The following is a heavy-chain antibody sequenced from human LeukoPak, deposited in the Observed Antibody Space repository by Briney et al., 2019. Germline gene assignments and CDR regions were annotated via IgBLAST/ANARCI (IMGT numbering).Heavy chain of an antibody. CDR3: AKDHRGGHNHPLFGDY. D-gene: IGHD5-24*01. V-gene: IGHV3-30*18. J-gene: IGHJ4*02. CDR1: GFTFSSYG. CDR2: ISYDGSNK. Sequence: GGSLRLSCAASGFTFSSYGMHWVPQAPGKGLEWVAVISYDGSNKYYADSVKGRFTISRDNSKNTLYLQMNSLRAEDTAVYYCAKDHRGGHNHPLFGDYWGQGTLVTVSS.